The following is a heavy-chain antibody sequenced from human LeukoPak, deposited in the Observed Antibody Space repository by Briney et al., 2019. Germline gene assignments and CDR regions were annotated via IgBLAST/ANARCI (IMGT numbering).Heavy chain of an antibody. CDR2: INSDGSST. D-gene: IGHD3-10*01. CDR3: ARDRPYGSGSTEYDY. V-gene: IGHV3-74*01. Sequence: GGSLRLSCAASGFTFSSYWMHWVRQAPGKGLVWVSRINSDGSSTCYADSVKGRFTISRDNAKNTLYLQMNSLRAEDTAVYYCARDRPYGSGSTEYDYWGQGTLVTVSS. J-gene: IGHJ4*02. CDR1: GFTFSSYW.